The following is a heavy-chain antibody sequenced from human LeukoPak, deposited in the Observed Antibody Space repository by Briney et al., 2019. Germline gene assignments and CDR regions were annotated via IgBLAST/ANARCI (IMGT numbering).Heavy chain of an antibody. D-gene: IGHD6-19*01. CDR1: GYSFTGYY. Sequence: GASVKVSCKASGYSFTGYYMHWVRQAPGQGLEWIGWINTNSGGTNYAQKFQGRVTMTRDTSISTAYMELSRLRSDDTAVYYCARAGYSSGWNISKRYYYYYYMDVWGKGTTVTVSS. CDR2: INTNSGGT. V-gene: IGHV1-2*02. CDR3: ARAGYSSGWNISKRYYYYYYMDV. J-gene: IGHJ6*03.